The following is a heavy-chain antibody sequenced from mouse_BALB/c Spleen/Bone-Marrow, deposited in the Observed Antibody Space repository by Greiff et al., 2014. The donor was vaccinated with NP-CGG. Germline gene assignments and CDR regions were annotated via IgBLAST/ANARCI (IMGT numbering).Heavy chain of an antibody. D-gene: IGHD2-3*01. CDR2: ITSGGST. CDR1: GFTFSNYV. CDR3: ARGRGGYYEFAY. J-gene: IGHJ3*01. V-gene: IGHV5-6-5*01. Sequence: VQLKESGGGLVKPGGSLKLSCAASGFTFSNYVMSWVRQTPEKRLEWVASITSGGSTYYPDSVKGRFTISRDNARNILYLQMSSLRSEDTAMYYCARGRGGYYEFAYWGQGTLVTVSA.